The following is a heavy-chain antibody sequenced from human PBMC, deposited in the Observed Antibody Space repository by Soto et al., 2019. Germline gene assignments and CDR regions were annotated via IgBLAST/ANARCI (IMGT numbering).Heavy chain of an antibody. V-gene: IGHV3-30*03. J-gene: IGHJ6*02. CDR3: ATTQIAAAAGGMDV. CDR2: ISYDGSNK. CDR1: GFTFSSYG. Sequence: PGGSLRLSCAASGFTFSSYGMHWVRQAPGKGLEWVAVISYDGSNKYYADSVKGRFTISRDNSKNTLYLQMNSLRAEDTAVYYCATTQIAAAAGGMDVWGQGTTVTVSS. D-gene: IGHD6-13*01.